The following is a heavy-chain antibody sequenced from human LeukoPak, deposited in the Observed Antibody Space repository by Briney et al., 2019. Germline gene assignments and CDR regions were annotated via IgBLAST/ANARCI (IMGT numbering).Heavy chain of an antibody. CDR1: GGSISSYY. CDR2: IYYSGST. D-gene: IGHD3-10*01. CDR3: ARGRARSGWFDP. Sequence: SETLSLACTVAGGSISSYYWSWIRQHPGEGLEWIGYIYYSGSTYYNPSLKSRVTPSVDTSKNQFSLKLSSVTAADTAVYYCARGRARSGWFDPWGQRNLVTVSP. J-gene: IGHJ5*02. V-gene: IGHV4-59*06.